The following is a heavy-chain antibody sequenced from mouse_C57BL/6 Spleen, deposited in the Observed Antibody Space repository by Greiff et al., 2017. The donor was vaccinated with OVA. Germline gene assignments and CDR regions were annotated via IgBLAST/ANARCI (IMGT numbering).Heavy chain of an antibody. Sequence: EVKLVESGGGLVKPGGSLKLSCAASGFTFSSYTMSWVRQTPEKRREWVATISGGGGNTYYPASVKGRFTISRDNAKNTLNLQMSSLRSEDTALYYCARDTSNYLYYAMDYWGKGTSGTVTS. J-gene: IGHJ4*01. V-gene: IGHV5-9*01. CDR2: ISGGGGNT. D-gene: IGHD2-5*01. CDR1: GFTFSSYT. CDR3: ARDTSNYLYYAMDY.